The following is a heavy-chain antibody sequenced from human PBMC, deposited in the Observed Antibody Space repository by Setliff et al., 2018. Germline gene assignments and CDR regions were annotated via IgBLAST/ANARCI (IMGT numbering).Heavy chain of an antibody. J-gene: IGHJ4*02. CDR3: ARWTARAVDY. CDR1: GFNLHVYT. CDR2: ISSNSNYI. V-gene: IGHV3-21*04. D-gene: IGHD6-6*01. Sequence: GSLRLSCVASGFNLHVYTMEWVRQAPGKGLDWVSSISSNSNYIYTADSLKGRLTVSRDNAKNSLYLQLSSLRAEDTAVYYCARWTARAVDYWGQGTLVTVSS.